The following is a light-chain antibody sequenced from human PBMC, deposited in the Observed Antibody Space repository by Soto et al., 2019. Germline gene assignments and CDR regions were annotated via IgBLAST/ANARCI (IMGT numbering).Light chain of an antibody. CDR1: QSFSSY. J-gene: IGKJ2*01. Sequence: DIPMTQSPSSLSASVGDRVTITCRASQSFSSYLNWYQQNPGKAPNLLIYAASSLQSGVPSRFSGSGSGTDFTLTISSLQPEDFATYYCQQSYSTPYTFGQGTKLEIK. CDR2: AAS. V-gene: IGKV1-39*01. CDR3: QQSYSTPYT.